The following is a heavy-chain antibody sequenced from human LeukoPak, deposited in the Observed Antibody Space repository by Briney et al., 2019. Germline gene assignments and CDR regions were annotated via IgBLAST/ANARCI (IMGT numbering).Heavy chain of an antibody. D-gene: IGHD4-17*01. V-gene: IGHV3-64*01. CDR1: GFTFSSYA. Sequence: GGSLRLSCAASGFTFSSYAMHWVRQAPGKGLEYVSAISSNGGSTYYVNSVEGRFTISRDNSKNTLYLQMGSLRAEDMAVYYCARATVTTDSDAFDIWGQGTMVTVSS. CDR3: ARATVTTDSDAFDI. CDR2: ISSNGGST. J-gene: IGHJ3*02.